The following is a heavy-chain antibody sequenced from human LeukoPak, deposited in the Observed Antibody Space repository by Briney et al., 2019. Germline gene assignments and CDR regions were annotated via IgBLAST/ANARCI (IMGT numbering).Heavy chain of an antibody. CDR3: ARDMQRTYYDFWSGYYSGLDAFDI. CDR1: GYTFTSYY. Sequence: ASVKVSCKASGYTFTSYYMHWVRQAPGQGLEWMGWMNPNSGNTGYAQKFQGRVTITRNTSASTAYMELRSLRSDDTAVYYCARDMQRTYYDFWSGYYSGLDAFDIWGQGTMVTVSS. V-gene: IGHV1-8*03. D-gene: IGHD3-3*01. J-gene: IGHJ3*02. CDR2: MNPNSGNT.